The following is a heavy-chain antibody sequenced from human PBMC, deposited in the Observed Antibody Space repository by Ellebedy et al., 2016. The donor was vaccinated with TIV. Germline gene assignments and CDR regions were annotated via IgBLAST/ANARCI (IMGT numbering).Heavy chain of an antibody. CDR2: INPNSGGT. CDR3: ARPYGDSDY. Sequence: ASVKVSCXASGYTFTSYGISWVRQAPGQGLEWMGWINPNSGGTNYAQKFQGRVTMTRDTSISTAYMELSRLRSDDTAVYYCARPYGDSDYWGQGTLVTVSS. CDR1: GYTFTSYG. D-gene: IGHD4-17*01. J-gene: IGHJ4*02. V-gene: IGHV1-2*02.